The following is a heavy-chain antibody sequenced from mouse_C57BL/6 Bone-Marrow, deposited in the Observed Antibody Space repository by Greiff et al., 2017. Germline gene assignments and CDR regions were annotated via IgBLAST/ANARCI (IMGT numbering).Heavy chain of an antibody. D-gene: IGHD2-4*01. Sequence: EVHLVESGAELVRPGASVKLSCTASGFNIKDDYMHWVKQRSEQGLEWIGWIDPENGDTEYASKFQGKATITADTSSNTAYLQLSSLTSEDTAVYYCIPIYYDYDRFAYWGQGTLVTVSA. J-gene: IGHJ3*01. CDR2: IDPENGDT. CDR1: GFNIKDDY. V-gene: IGHV14-4*01. CDR3: IPIYYDYDRFAY.